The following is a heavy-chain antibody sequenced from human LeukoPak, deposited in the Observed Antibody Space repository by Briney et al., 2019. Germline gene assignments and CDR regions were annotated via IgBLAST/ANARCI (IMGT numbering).Heavy chain of an antibody. D-gene: IGHD6-13*01. CDR3: AGERPSSSWYDF. CDR1: EFTFSTYL. Sequence: GGSLRLSCAASEFTFSTYLMTWVRQAPGKGLEWVANIKQDGSEKYYADSVRGRFTISRDDGKKSLYLQMNSLRVEDTAVYYCAGERPSSSWYDFWGQGTLVTVSS. CDR2: IKQDGSEK. J-gene: IGHJ5*01. V-gene: IGHV3-7*01.